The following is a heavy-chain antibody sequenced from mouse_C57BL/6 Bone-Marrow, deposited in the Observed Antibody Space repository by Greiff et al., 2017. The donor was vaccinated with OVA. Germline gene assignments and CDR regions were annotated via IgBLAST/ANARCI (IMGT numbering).Heavy chain of an antibody. CDR2: ISNGGGST. CDR3: ATPWFAY. J-gene: IGHJ3*01. V-gene: IGHV5-12*01. CDR1: GFTFSDYY. Sequence: DVKLVESGGGLVQPGGSLKLSCAASGFTFSDYYMYWVRQTPEKRLEWVAYISNGGGSTYYPDTVKGRFTISRDNAKNTLYLQMSRLKSEDTAMYYCATPWFAYWGQGTLVTVSA.